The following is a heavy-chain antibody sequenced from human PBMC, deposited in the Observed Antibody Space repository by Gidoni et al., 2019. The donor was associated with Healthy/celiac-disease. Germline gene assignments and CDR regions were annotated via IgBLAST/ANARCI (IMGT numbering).Heavy chain of an antibody. V-gene: IGHV4-31*03. J-gene: IGHJ4*02. Sequence: QVQLQESGPGLVKPSQTLSLTCTVSGGSISSGGYYWRWIRQHPGKGLEWIGYIYYSGSTYYNPSLKSRVTISVDTSKNQFSLKLSSVTAADTAVYYCARGRLNYYDSSGYYSDNFDYWGQGTLVTVSS. CDR1: GGSISSGGYY. CDR2: IYYSGST. D-gene: IGHD3-22*01. CDR3: ARGRLNYYDSSGYYSDNFDY.